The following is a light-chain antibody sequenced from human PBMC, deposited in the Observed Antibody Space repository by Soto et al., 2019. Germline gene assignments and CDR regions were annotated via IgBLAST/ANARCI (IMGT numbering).Light chain of an antibody. CDR1: QDISTF. J-gene: IGKJ5*01. Sequence: IQLTQSPSFLSASVGDRVTITCRASQDISTFLAWYQQKSGNAPNLLIYDASTLQSGVPSRFSGSGSGTEFTLTISSLQPEDFATYFCQQINTYPNFGQGTRLEIK. V-gene: IGKV1-9*01. CDR3: QQINTYPN. CDR2: DAS.